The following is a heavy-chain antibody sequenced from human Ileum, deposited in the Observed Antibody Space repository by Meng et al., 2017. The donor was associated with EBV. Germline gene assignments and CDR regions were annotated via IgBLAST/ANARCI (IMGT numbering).Heavy chain of an antibody. V-gene: IGHV4-30-4*01. J-gene: IGHJ2*01. Sequence: QGQLQESGPVLVKPSQTLSLTCTVSGGSISSSNYYWSWIRQPPGKGLEWSGHIYNSGSTYYNPSLKSRITISVDTSKNQFSLKLSSVTAADTAVYYCARGQKGYFDLWGRGTLVTVSS. CDR1: GGSISSSNYY. CDR3: ARGQKGYFDL. CDR2: IYNSGST.